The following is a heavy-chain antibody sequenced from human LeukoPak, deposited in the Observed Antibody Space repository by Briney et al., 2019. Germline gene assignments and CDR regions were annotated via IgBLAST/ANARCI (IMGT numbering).Heavy chain of an antibody. CDR2: ISYDGSHK. CDR3: ARGGAQWLVPFDY. D-gene: IGHD6-19*01. J-gene: IGHJ4*02. V-gene: IGHV3-30*04. CDR1: GFTFSSYT. Sequence: PGGSLRLSCAASGFTFSSYTMHWVRQAPGKGLEWVAVISYDGSHKYYADSVKGRFTISRDNSKNTLYLQMNSLRAEDTAVYYCARGGAQWLVPFDYWGQGTLVTVSS.